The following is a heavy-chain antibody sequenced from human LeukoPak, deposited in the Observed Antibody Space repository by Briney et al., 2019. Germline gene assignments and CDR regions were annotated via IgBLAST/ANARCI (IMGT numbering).Heavy chain of an antibody. CDR3: AREQDYYDSSGYYYWFDP. D-gene: IGHD3-22*01. Sequence: ASVKVSCKTSGFTFTGYYIHWVRQAPGQGLEWMGWINPNNGGTNYAQTFQDRVTMTRDTSISTAYMELSRLRSDDTAVYYCAREQDYYDSSGYYYWFDPWGQGTLVTVSS. V-gene: IGHV1-2*02. J-gene: IGHJ5*02. CDR1: GFTFTGYY. CDR2: INPNNGGT.